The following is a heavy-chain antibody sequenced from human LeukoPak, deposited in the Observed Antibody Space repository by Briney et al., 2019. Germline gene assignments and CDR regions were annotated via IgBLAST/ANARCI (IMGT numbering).Heavy chain of an antibody. J-gene: IGHJ4*02. CDR3: AKDSLRTVPKASFDY. CDR1: GFTFSNYG. D-gene: IGHD2-2*01. V-gene: IGHV3-23*01. Sequence: DPGGSLRLSCVASGFTFSNYGMSWVRQAPGKGLEWVSAVSGSGGSTYYGDSVKGRFTISRDNSKNTLYLQMNSPRAEDTAVYYCAKDSLRTVPKASFDYWGQGTLVTVSS. CDR2: VSGSGGST.